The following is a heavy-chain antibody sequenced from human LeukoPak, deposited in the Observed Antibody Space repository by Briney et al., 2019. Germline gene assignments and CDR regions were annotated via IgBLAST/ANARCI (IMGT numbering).Heavy chain of an antibody. CDR3: AREIVVVPAAMPGLCYMDV. CDR2: IYHSGST. V-gene: IGHV4-39*07. Sequence: SETLSLTCTVSGGSISSSSYYWGWIRQPPGKGLEWIGSIYHSGSTYYNPSLKSRVTISVDTSKNQFSLKLSSVTAADTDAYYCAREIVVVPAAMPGLCYMDVGGKGTTVTVSS. CDR1: GGSISSSSYY. J-gene: IGHJ6*03. D-gene: IGHD2-2*01.